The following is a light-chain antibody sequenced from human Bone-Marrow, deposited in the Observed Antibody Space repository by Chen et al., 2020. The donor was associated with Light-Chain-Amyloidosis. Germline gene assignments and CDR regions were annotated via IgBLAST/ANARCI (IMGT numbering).Light chain of an antibody. CDR2: WAS. Sequence: EIVMTQSPETLAVSLGERATINCKSSQSVLYSSNNKNYLAWYQQKPGQPPKLLIHWASTRESGVPDRFSGSGSGTDFTLTISSLQAEDVAVYYCQQYYNTLTFGPGTKVNIK. CDR3: QQYYNTLT. J-gene: IGKJ3*01. V-gene: IGKV4-1*01. CDR1: QSVLYSSNNKNY.